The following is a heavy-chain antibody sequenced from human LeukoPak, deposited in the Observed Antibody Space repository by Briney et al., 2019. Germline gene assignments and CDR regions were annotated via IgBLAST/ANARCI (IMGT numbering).Heavy chain of an antibody. Sequence: ASVKVSCKASGYTFTGYYMHWVRQAPGQGLEWMGWINPNSGGTNYAQKFQGRVTMTRDTSISTAYMELSGLRSDDTAVYYCASKSGMYYDSSGYPFDPWGQGTLVTVSS. J-gene: IGHJ5*02. CDR2: INPNSGGT. V-gene: IGHV1-2*02. D-gene: IGHD3-22*01. CDR1: GYTFTGYY. CDR3: ASKSGMYYDSSGYPFDP.